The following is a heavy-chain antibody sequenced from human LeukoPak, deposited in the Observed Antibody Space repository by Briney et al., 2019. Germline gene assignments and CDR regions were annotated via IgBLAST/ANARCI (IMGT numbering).Heavy chain of an antibody. CDR1: GYTFTGYY. CDR3: ARSYYDSSGFDY. D-gene: IGHD3-22*01. Sequence: ASVKVSCKASGYTFTGYYMHWVRQAPGQGLEWMGWINPNSGGTNYAQKFQGRVTMTRDTSISTAYMELSRLRSDDTAVYYCARSYYDSSGFDYWGQGTLVTVSS. CDR2: INPNSGGT. V-gene: IGHV1-2*02. J-gene: IGHJ4*02.